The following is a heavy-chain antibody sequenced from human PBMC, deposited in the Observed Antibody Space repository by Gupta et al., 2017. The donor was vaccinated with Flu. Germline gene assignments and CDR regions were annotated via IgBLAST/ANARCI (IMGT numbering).Heavy chain of an antibody. V-gene: IGHV3-23*01. CDR1: GLTFSDYA. J-gene: IGHJ4*02. Sequence: EVQPLESGGGLVQPGGSLRLSCAASGLTFSDYAMNWVRQAPGKGLEWVSTIGGGGHTTNYADSVMGRFTISRDNSKNTLYLQMNSLRGDDTAIYYCAKDRSGNPAIDYWGQGTLVTVSA. CDR3: AKDRSGNPAIDY. D-gene: IGHD6-13*01. CDR2: IGGGGHTT.